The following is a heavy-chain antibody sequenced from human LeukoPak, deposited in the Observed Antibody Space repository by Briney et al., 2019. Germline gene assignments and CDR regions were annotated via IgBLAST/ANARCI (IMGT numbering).Heavy chain of an antibody. CDR3: AKKAGSWQKWGSNGFAP. CDR2: FDPEDGET. CDR1: GYTLTELS. J-gene: IGHJ5*02. Sequence: ASVKVSCKVSGYTLTELSMHWVRQAPGKGLEWMGGFDPEDGETIYAQKFQGRVTMTEDTSTDTAHMELSSLRSEDTAVYYCAKKAGSWQKWGSNGFAPGGKEPRVPVSS. V-gene: IGHV1-24*01. D-gene: IGHD3-16*01.